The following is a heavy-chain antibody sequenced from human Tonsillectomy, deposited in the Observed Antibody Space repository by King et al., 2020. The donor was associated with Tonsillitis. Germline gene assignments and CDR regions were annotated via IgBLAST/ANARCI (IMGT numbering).Heavy chain of an antibody. CDR1: GFTFGDYG. D-gene: IGHD6-19*01. CDR3: ARDIRYSSDWYTSSTQYYFDY. V-gene: IGHV3-20*04. Sequence: VQLVQSGGGVVRPGGSLRLSCAASGFTFGDYGMSWVRQAPGKGLEWVSGIDWNGGSTGYADSLKGRFTISRDNAKNSLYLQMNSLRAEDTALYYCARDIRYSSDWYTSSTQYYFDYWGQGTLVTVSS. CDR2: IDWNGGST. J-gene: IGHJ4*02.